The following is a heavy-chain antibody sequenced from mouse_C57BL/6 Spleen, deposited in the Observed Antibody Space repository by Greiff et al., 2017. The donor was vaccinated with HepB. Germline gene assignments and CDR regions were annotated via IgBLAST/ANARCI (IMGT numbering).Heavy chain of an antibody. CDR2: ISYSGST. Sequence: EVKLMESGPGMVKPSQSLSLTCTVTGYSITSGYDWHWIRHFPGNKLEWMGYISYSGSTNYNPSLKSRISITHDTSKNHFFLKLNSVTTEDTATYYCARGENDYDWFAYWGQGTLVTVSA. D-gene: IGHD2-4*01. CDR1: GYSITSGYD. J-gene: IGHJ3*01. V-gene: IGHV3-1*01. CDR3: ARGENDYDWFAY.